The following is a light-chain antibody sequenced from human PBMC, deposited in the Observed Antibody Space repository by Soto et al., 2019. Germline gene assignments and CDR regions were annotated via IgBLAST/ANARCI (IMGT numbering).Light chain of an antibody. CDR3: QHYKSYPWT. CDR1: QSIDSW. V-gene: IGKV1-5*03. CDR2: KAS. Sequence: DIQMTQSPSTMSASVGDRVTITCRASQSIDSWLAWYQQKPGKAPKFLMYKASNLESGVPSRFSDSGSETEFTLTISSLQPDDFAVYYCQHYKSYPWTFGQGTKVELK. J-gene: IGKJ1*01.